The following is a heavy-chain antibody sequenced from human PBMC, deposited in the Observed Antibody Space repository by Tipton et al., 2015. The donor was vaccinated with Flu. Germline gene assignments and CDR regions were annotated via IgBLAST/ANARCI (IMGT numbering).Heavy chain of an antibody. CDR3: ARQLSVGATSGFDY. CDR1: GYSISSGYY. Sequence: TLSLTCAVSGYSISSGYYWGWIRRPPGKGLEWIGSIYHSGSTYYNPSLKSRVTISVDTSKNQFSLKLSSVTAADTAVYYCARQLSVGATSGFDYWGQGTLVTVSS. D-gene: IGHD1-26*01. J-gene: IGHJ4*02. CDR2: IYHSGST. V-gene: IGHV4-38-2*01.